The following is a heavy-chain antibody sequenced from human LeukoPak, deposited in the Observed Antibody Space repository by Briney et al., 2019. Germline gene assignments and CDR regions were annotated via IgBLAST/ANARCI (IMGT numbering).Heavy chain of an antibody. CDR3: ARRVVGAVFDY. CDR1: GDSISSYY. J-gene: IGHJ4*02. CDR2: IYTSGST. V-gene: IGHV4-4*09. Sequence: SETLSLTCTVSGDSISSYYWSWIRQPPGKGLEWIGYIYTSGSTNYNPSLKSRVTISVDTSKNQFSLKLSSVTAADTAVYYCARRVVGAVFDYWGQGTLVTVSS. D-gene: IGHD1-26*01.